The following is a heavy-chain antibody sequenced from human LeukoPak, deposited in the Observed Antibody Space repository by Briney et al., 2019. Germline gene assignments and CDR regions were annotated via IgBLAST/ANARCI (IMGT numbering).Heavy chain of an antibody. V-gene: IGHV5-51*01. J-gene: IGHJ4*02. Sequence: GESLKISCKGSGYSFTNYWIAWVRQMPGKGLEWMGIIYPGDSDTRYSPSFQGQVTISADKSISTAYLQWSSLKASDTAMYYCARRIGSFQGDYNSDYWGQGTLVTFSS. CDR3: ARRIGSFQGDYNSDY. D-gene: IGHD1-26*01. CDR2: IYPGDSDT. CDR1: GYSFTNYW.